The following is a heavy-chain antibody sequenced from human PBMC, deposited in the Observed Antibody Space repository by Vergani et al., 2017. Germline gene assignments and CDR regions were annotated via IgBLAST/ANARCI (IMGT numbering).Heavy chain of an antibody. Sequence: EVQLVESGGGLVKPGGSLRLSCAASGFTFSSYSMNWVRQAPGKGLEWVSYISSSSSIIYYADSVKGRFTISRDNAKKSLYLQMNSLRAEDTAVYYCARALGAAMDYWGQGTLVTVSS. D-gene: IGHD2-2*01. CDR3: ARALGAAMDY. CDR1: GFTFSSYS. CDR2: ISSSSSII. V-gene: IGHV3-21*05. J-gene: IGHJ4*02.